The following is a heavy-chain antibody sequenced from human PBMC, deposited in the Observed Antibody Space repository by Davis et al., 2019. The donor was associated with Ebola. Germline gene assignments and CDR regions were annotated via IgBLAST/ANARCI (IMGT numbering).Heavy chain of an antibody. J-gene: IGHJ6*02. V-gene: IGHV3-30*02. CDR3: AKSITIFGVVIIHYYGMDV. CDR2: IRYDGSNK. D-gene: IGHD3-3*01. CDR1: GFTFSSYG. Sequence: GGSLRLSCAASGFTFSSYGMHWVRQAPGKGLEWVAFIRYDGSNKYYADSVKGRFTISRDNSKNTLYLQMNSLRAEDTAVYYCAKSITIFGVVIIHYYGMDVWGQGTTVTVSS.